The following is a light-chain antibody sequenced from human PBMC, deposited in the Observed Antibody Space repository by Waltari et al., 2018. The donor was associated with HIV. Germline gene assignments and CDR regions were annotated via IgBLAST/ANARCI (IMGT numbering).Light chain of an antibody. CDR1: RSLLQSNGYNY. Sequence: DIVMPQSPLALAVTPGEPASIPCRSSRSLLQSNGYNYLDWYLQKPGQSPQLLIYFASNRASGAPDRFSGSGSGRDFTLKISRVEAEDVGVYYCMEALEVTFGQGTKVEIK. CDR2: FAS. CDR3: MEALEVT. V-gene: IGKV2-28*01. J-gene: IGKJ1*01.